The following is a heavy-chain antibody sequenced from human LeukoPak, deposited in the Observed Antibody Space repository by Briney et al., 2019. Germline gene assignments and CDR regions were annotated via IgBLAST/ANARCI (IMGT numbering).Heavy chain of an antibody. CDR3: AFGRWYTWNDGDYYHGMDV. V-gene: IGHV1-18*04. Sequence: ASVKVSCKASGYTFTNYGVSWVRQAPGQGLEWMGWISASNGKTRYAQKLQGRVTMTTDTSTSTAYMELRSLRSDDTALYYCAFGRWYTWNDGDYYHGMDVWGKGTTVTVSS. J-gene: IGHJ6*04. CDR2: ISASNGKT. CDR1: GYTFTNYG. D-gene: IGHD1-1*01.